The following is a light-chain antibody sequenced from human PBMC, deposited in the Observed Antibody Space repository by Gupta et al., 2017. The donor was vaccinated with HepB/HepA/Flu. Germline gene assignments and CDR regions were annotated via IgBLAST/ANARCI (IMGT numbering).Light chain of an antibody. CDR2: YDD. V-gene: IGLV1-36*01. CDR3: AVWDDALNVVV. CDR1: TSNNVNNA. Sequence: HSVLTQPPSVSEAPGQRVPISCSGRTSNNVNNAVNWYQQLPGKAPKLLIYYDDLLASGVSDRFSGSKSGTSASLAISGLQSEDEADYYCAVWDDALNVVVFGGGTKLTVL. J-gene: IGLJ2*01.